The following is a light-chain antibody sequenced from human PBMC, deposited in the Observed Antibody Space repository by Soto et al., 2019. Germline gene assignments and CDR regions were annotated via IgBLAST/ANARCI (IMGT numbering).Light chain of an antibody. CDR3: QQYSKWPPLT. Sequence: EIVMTQSPATLSLSPGERATLSCWASQSVGSNLAWYQQKPGQAPRLLMYGASTRATGIPARFSGSGSGTEFTLTISSLQSEDFALYYCQQYSKWPPLTFGGGTKVDIK. CDR1: QSVGSN. J-gene: IGKJ4*01. V-gene: IGKV3-15*01. CDR2: GAS.